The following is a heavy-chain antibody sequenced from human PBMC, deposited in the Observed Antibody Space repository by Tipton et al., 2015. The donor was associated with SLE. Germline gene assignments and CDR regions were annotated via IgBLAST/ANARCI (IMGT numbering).Heavy chain of an antibody. D-gene: IGHD6-6*01. CDR1: GYTFTGYY. CDR3: ARGWTIAARREFDY. CDR2: INPNGGGT. V-gene: IGHV1-2*06. J-gene: IGHJ4*02. Sequence: QLVQSGAEVKKPGASVKVSCKASGYTFTGYYLHWVRQAPGQGLEWMGRINPNGGGTNYAQRFQGRVTMTRDTSISTAYMELSRLRSDDTAVYYCARGWTIAARREFDYWGQGTLVTVSS.